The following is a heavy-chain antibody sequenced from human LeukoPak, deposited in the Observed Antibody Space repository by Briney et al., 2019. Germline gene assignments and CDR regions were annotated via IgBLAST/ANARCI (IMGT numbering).Heavy chain of an antibody. D-gene: IGHD4-17*01. CDR2: ISYSGST. J-gene: IGHJ5*02. CDR1: GGSISSYY. Sequence: SETLSLTCTVSGGSISSYYWSWIRQPPGEGLEWIGYISYSGSTYYNPSLERRVSISVDTSKNQFSLKVSSVTAADTAVYYCAKYFGDNVGNWFDPWGQGTLVTVSS. CDR3: AKYFGDNVGNWFDP. V-gene: IGHV4-59*06.